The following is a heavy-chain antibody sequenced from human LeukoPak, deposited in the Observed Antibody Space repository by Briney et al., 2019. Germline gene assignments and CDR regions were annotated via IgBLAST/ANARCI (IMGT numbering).Heavy chain of an antibody. CDR3: AKMYYYGSGSYLYYFDY. V-gene: IGHV3-30*02. CDR1: GFTFSSYG. J-gene: IGHJ4*02. CDR2: IRYDGSNK. D-gene: IGHD3-10*01. Sequence: GGSLRLSCAASGFTFSSYGMHWVRQAPGKGLEWVAFIRYDGSNKYYADSVKGRFTISRDNSKNTLYLQMNSLRAEDTAVYYCAKMYYYGSGSYLYYFDYWGQGTLVTVSS.